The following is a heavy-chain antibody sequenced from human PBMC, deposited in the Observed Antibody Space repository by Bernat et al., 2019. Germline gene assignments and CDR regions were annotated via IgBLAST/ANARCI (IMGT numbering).Heavy chain of an antibody. D-gene: IGHD6-13*01. CDR3: ATDGAEQQLGAAY. CDR2: FEPEDGET. J-gene: IGHJ4*02. CDR1: GYTLTELS. V-gene: IGHV1-24*01. Sequence: QVQLVQSGAEVKKPGASVKVSCKVSGYTLTELSMHWVRQAPGKGLEWMGGFEPEDGETIYAQKFQGRVTRTADTSTDTAYMELSSLRSEDTAVYYCATDGAEQQLGAAYWGQGTLVTVSS.